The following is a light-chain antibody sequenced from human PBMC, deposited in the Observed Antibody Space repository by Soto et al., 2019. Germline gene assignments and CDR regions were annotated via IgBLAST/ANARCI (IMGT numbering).Light chain of an antibody. CDR2: KAS. CDR1: QSISIW. Sequence: DIQMTQSRSALSVSVGDRVTITCRASQSISIWLAWYQQKPGKAPKLLMYKASVLESGVPSRFSGSGSGTDFTFTISSLQPEDIATYYCQQYDNLPITFGQGTRLEIK. J-gene: IGKJ5*01. CDR3: QQYDNLPIT. V-gene: IGKV1-5*03.